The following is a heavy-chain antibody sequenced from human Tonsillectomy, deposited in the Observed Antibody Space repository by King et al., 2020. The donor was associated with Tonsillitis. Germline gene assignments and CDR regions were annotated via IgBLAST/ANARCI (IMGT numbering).Heavy chain of an antibody. CDR3: ARGGRLGALDY. CDR2: IKEDGSDK. D-gene: IGHD3-16*01. V-gene: IGHV3-7*01. CDR1: GFTFSGDW. J-gene: IGHJ4*02. Sequence: VQLVESGGGLVQPGGSLRLSCAASGFTFSGDWMTWVRQAPGKGLEWVANIKEDGSDKYYRDSVKGRFTISRDNAKNSLYLQMNSLRAEDTAVYYCARGGRLGALDYWGQGTLVTVSS.